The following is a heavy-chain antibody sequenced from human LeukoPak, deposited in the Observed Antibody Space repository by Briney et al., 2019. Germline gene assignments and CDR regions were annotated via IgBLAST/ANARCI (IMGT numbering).Heavy chain of an antibody. CDR2: IRGSGGST. J-gene: IGHJ4*02. CDR3: AKPRSGWSLWDY. D-gene: IGHD6-19*01. CDR1: GLTFSSYA. V-gene: IGHV3-23*01. Sequence: GGSLRLSCAASGLTFSSYAMSWVRQAPGKGLEWVSAIRGSGGSTYYADSVKGRFTISRDNSKNTLYQQMNSLRAEDTAVYYCAKPRSGWSLWDYWGQGTLVTVSS.